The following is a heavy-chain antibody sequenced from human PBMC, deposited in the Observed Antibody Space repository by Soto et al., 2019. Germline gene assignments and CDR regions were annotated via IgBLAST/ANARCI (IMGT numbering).Heavy chain of an antibody. Sequence: QVQLQESGPGLVKPSETLSLPCSVSGGSISGSYWSWIRQSPGKGLEWLGDVDYTGSTNYSPSLSRRVSISVDTSKDEVSLRLSSVTAADAAVYFCARSVAVPGARIDSLGQGTQVTVSS. J-gene: IGHJ4*02. D-gene: IGHD6-19*01. CDR1: GGSISGSY. CDR3: ARSVAVPGARIDS. V-gene: IGHV4-59*01. CDR2: VDYTGST.